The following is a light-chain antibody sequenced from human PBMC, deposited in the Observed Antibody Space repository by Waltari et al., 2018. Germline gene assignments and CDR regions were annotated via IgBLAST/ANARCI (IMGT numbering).Light chain of an antibody. CDR2: SNN. Sequence: QSVLTQPPSASGTPGPRVTISCSGRSSNIGSNTVNWYQQLPGTAPKLLIYSNNQRPSGVPDRFSGSKSGTSASLAISGLQSEDEADYYCAAWDDSLNGRAVFGGGTQLTVL. J-gene: IGLJ7*01. CDR1: SSNIGSNT. CDR3: AAWDDSLNGRAV. V-gene: IGLV1-44*01.